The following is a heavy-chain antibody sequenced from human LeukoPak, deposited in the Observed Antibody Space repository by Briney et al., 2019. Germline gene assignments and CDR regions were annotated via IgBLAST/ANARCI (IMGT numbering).Heavy chain of an antibody. CDR3: ARDYIVAAGWGFDY. CDR2: ISSSGSTV. Sequence: GGSLRLSCAASGFTFSSYKMNWVRQAPGKGLEWVSYISSSGSTVYYADSVKGRFTIFRDNAQNSLYLRMNSLRAEDTGVYYCARDYIVAAGWGFDYWGQGTLVTVSS. CDR1: GFTFSSYK. V-gene: IGHV3-48*03. J-gene: IGHJ4*02. D-gene: IGHD1-26*01.